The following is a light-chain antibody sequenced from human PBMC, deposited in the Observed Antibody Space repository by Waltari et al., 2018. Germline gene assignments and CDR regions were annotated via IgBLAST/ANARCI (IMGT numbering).Light chain of an antibody. CDR3: QQYNNWPPWT. CDR2: TAS. J-gene: IGKJ1*01. CDR1: QSVSSN. Sequence: EIVMTQSPATLSVPPGDSVTLPCRASQSVSSNLAWYQQKPGQAPRLLIYTASTRATGIPSRFSGSGSGTEFTLTIGSLQSEDFAVYYCQQYNNWPPWTFGQGTKVE. V-gene: IGKV3-15*01.